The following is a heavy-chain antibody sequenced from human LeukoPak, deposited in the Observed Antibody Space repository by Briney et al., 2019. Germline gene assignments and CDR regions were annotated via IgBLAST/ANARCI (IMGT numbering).Heavy chain of an antibody. CDR2: IIPIFGTA. V-gene: IGHV1-69*01. CDR1: GGTFSSYA. Sequence: SVKVSCKASGGTFSSYAISWVRQAPGQGLEWMGGIIPIFGTANYAQKFQGRVTITADESTSTAYMELSSLRSEDTAVYYCARRPEGYLKSGYWYFDLWGRSTLVTVSS. J-gene: IGHJ2*01. D-gene: IGHD5-24*01. CDR3: ARRPEGYLKSGYWYFDL.